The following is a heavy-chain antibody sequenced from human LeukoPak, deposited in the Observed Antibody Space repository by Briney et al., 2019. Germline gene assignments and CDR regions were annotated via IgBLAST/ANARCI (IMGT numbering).Heavy chain of an antibody. CDR3: ARDLRYDSSCYPDY. V-gene: IGHV3-48*02. CDR1: GFTFSSYS. D-gene: IGHD3-22*01. Sequence: PGGSLRLSCAASGFTFSSYSMNWVRQAPGKGLEWVSYISSSSSTIYYADSVKGRFTISRDNDKNSLYLQMNRLREEERAVYYCARDLRYDSSCYPDYWGQGTLVTVSS. CDR2: ISSSSSTI. J-gene: IGHJ4*02.